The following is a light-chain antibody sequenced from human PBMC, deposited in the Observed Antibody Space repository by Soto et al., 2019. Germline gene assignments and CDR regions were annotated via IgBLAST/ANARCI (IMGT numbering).Light chain of an antibody. V-gene: IGKV1-33*01. CDR3: QQYDNLPLS. J-gene: IGKJ3*01. CDR1: RDISNY. CDR2: DAS. Sequence: DIQMTQSPSSLSASVGDRVTITCQASRDISNYLNWYQQKPGKAPKPLIYDASNLETGVPSRFSGSGSGTDFTFTISSLQPEDIATYYCQQYDNLPLSFGPGTKVDI.